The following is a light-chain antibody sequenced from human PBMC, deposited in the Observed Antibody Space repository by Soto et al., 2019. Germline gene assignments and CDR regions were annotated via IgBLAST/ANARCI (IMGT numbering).Light chain of an antibody. J-gene: IGKJ3*01. CDR2: GAS. CDR1: QSVSSN. CDR3: QWYNNGPPGFT. Sequence: EIVMTQSPATLSVSPGERATLSCRASQSVSSNLAWYQQKPGQAPRLRIYGASTRAAGIPARFSGSGSGTEFTLTVSRLQSGDFAGYFCQWYNNGPPGFTFGAGTKVDIK. V-gene: IGKV3-15*01.